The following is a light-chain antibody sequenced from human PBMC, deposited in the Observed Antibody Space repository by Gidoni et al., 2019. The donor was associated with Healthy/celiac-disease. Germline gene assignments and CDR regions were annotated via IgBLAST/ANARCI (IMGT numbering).Light chain of an antibody. CDR3: QQYGSSRT. CDR1: QSVSSSF. J-gene: IGKJ1*01. CDR2: GAS. V-gene: IGKV3-20*01. Sequence: MALTQSPGTLSLSPGDRATLSCRASQSVSSSFLAWYQQKPGQAPRLLIYGASSRATGIPDRFSGSGSATDFTLTISRLAPEDFAVYYCQQYGSSRTFGQGTKVEIK.